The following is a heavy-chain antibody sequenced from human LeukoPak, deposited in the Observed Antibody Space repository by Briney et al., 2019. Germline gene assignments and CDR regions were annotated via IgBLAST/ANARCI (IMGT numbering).Heavy chain of an antibody. D-gene: IGHD3-9*01. CDR1: GLTFKICG. CDR2: IWTDGITT. CDR3: ARDRTNFVDY. J-gene: IGHJ4*02. V-gene: IGHV3-33*01. Sequence: GGSLSLFRAPSGLTFKICGMQWVRQPPGRGREWVGVIWTDGITTFDADSVRGRFTISRDNSKNTLYLQMNSLRAEDTAVYYCARDRTNFVDYWGQGTLVTVSS.